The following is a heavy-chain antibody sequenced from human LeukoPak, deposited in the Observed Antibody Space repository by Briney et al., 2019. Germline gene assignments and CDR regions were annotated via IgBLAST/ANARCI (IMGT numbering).Heavy chain of an antibody. CDR1: GGSINSGGYY. V-gene: IGHV4-30-2*01. CDR2: IYHSGST. CDR3: ARASAKKPPGY. J-gene: IGHJ4*02. D-gene: IGHD4/OR15-4a*01. Sequence: SETLSFTCTVSGGSINSGGYYWSWIRQPPGKGLEWIGYIYHSGSTYYNPSLKSRVTISVDRSKNQFSLKLSSVTAADTAVYYCARASAKKPPGYWGQGTLVTVSS.